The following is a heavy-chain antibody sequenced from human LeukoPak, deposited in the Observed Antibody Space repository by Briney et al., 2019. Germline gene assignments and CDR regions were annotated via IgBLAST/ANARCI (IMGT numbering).Heavy chain of an antibody. Sequence: GASVKASCKASGYTFTSYDINWVRQATGQGLEWMGWMNPNSGNTGYAQKFQGRATITRNTSISTAYMELSSLRSEDTAVYYCARAGFPLSGDYWGQGTLVTVSS. J-gene: IGHJ4*02. CDR3: ARAGFPLSGDY. V-gene: IGHV1-8*01. CDR1: GYTFTSYD. CDR2: MNPNSGNT. D-gene: IGHD3-10*01.